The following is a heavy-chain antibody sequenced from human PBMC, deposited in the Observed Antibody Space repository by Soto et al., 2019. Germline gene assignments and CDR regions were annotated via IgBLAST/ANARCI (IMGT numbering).Heavy chain of an antibody. V-gene: IGHV1-69*08. CDR2: IIPNLGIT. CDR3: ARDKGYFSCGRCPHFDY. CDR1: GGTLSSYT. Sequence: QVQLVQSGAEVKKPGSSVKVSCKASGGTLSSYTFSWVRQAPGQGLEWMGRIIPNLGITNYAQKFQGRITIIEDKSTSTVYMELSSLRPEDTAVYYCARDKGYFSCGRCPHFDYWGQGTLVTCSS. D-gene: IGHD2-15*01. J-gene: IGHJ4*02.